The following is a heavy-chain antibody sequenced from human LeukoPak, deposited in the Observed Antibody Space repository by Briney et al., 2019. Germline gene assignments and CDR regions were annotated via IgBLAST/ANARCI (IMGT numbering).Heavy chain of an antibody. J-gene: IGHJ3*02. D-gene: IGHD2/OR15-2a*01. V-gene: IGHV4-61*01. Sequence: PSETLSLTCTVSGGSVSSGSYYWSWIRQPPGKGLEWIGYMYYSGSPNYNPSLKSRVTISADTSKNQFSLKLSSVIAADTAVYYCARDRTYFGDAFDIWGQGTMVTVSS. CDR2: MYYSGSP. CDR3: ARDRTYFGDAFDI. CDR1: GGSVSSGSYY.